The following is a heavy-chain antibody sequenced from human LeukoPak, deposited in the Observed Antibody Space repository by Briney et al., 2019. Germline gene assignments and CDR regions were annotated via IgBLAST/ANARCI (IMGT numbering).Heavy chain of an antibody. J-gene: IGHJ4*02. CDR2: IYSSGNT. V-gene: IGHV3-66*01. Sequence: PGGSLRLSCAASGFIVSSNYMSWVRQAPGKGLEGVSIIYSSGNTYYADSVKGRFTISRDKSKNTLYLQMNSLRAEDTAVYYCARVETSKGYYFDYWGQGTLVTVSS. CDR1: GFIVSSNY. CDR3: ARVETSKGYYFDY.